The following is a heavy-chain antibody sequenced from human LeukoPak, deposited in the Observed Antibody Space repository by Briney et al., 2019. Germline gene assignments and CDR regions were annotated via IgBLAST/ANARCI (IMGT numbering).Heavy chain of an antibody. D-gene: IGHD2-8*01. V-gene: IGHV3-66*02. CDR3: AGDPGLRNGMDV. Sequence: PGGSLRLSCAGSRFSVSGNYITWVRQAPGEGLEWVSVTYSGGTTFYADSVKGRFTISRDSSKNTLFIQMNSLRVEDTAVYYCAGDPGLRNGMDVWGQGTTVTVSS. CDR1: RFSVSGNY. J-gene: IGHJ6*02. CDR2: TYSGGTT.